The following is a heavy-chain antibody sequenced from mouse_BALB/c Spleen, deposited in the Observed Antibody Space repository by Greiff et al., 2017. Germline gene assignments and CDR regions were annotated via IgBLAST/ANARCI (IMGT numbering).Heavy chain of an antibody. J-gene: IGHJ3*01. CDR1: GFTFSDYY. CDR3: ARDYYGQAWFAY. CDR2: ISDGGSYT. Sequence: EVKVVESGGGLVKPGGSLKLSCAASGFTFSDYYMYWVRQTPEKRLEWVATISDGGSYTYYPDSVKGRFTISRDNAKNNLYLQMSSLKSEDTAMYYCARDYYGQAWFAYWGQGTLVTVSA. V-gene: IGHV5-4*02. D-gene: IGHD1-1*01.